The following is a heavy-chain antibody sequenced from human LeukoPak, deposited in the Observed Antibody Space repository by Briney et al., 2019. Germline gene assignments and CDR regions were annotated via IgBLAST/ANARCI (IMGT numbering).Heavy chain of an antibody. CDR3: ARAIVGAHAFDI. Sequence: PGGSLRLSCAASGFTFSSYSMNWVRQAPGQGLEWVSSISSSSSYIYYADSVKGRFTISRDNAKNSLYLQMNSLRAEDTAVYYCARAIVGAHAFDIWGQGTMVTVSS. CDR1: GFTFSSYS. CDR2: ISSSSSYI. D-gene: IGHD1-26*01. V-gene: IGHV3-21*01. J-gene: IGHJ3*02.